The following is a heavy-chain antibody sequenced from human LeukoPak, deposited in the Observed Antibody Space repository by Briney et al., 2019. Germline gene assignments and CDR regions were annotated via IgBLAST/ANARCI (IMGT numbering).Heavy chain of an antibody. CDR1: GFTFSSHG. CDR3: ARGSDSILPWPAIP. CDR2: IWYDGSNK. Sequence: GRSLRLSCAASGFTFSSHGMHWVRQAPGEGLEWVAVIWYDGSNKYYADSVKGRFTISRDNSKNTLYLQMNSLRAEDTAVYYCARGSDSILPWPAIPWGQGTTVTVSS. D-gene: IGHD3-3*02. V-gene: IGHV3-33*01. J-gene: IGHJ6*02.